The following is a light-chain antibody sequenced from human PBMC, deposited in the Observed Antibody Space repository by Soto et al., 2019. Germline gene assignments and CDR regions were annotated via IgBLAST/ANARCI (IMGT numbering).Light chain of an antibody. V-gene: IGLV2-14*01. Sequence: QSVLTHPASVSGSPGQSITISCTGTSSDVGGYNYVSWYQQHPGKAPKLMIYEVSNRPSGVSNRFSGSKSGNTASLTISGLQAEDEADYYCSSYTSSSTWVFGGGTQLTVL. CDR1: SSDVGGYNY. CDR2: EVS. CDR3: SSYTSSSTWV. J-gene: IGLJ3*02.